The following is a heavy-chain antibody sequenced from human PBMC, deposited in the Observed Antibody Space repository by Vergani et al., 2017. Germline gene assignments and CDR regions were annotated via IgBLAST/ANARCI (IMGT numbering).Heavy chain of an antibody. V-gene: IGHV3-9*01. CDR2: ISWNSGNI. J-gene: IGHJ4*02. CDR1: GFTLDDYA. Sequence: EVQLVESGGGLVQPGRSLRLSCAASGFTLDDYAMHWVRQAPGKGLEWVSGISWNSGNIGYADSVKGRFTISRDNAQNTLYLQMNSLRAEDTAVYYCAKDEEDLAARPALLFDYWGQGTLVTVSS. CDR3: AKDEEDLAARPALLFDY. D-gene: IGHD6-6*01.